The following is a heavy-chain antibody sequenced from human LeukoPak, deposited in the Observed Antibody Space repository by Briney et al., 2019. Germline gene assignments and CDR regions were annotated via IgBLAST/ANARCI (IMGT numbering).Heavy chain of an antibody. V-gene: IGHV3-23*05. CDR1: GFTFSNSA. J-gene: IGHJ4*02. Sequence: GGSLRLSCVASGFTFSNSAMSWVRQAPGQGLEWVSSITTTGSSTSYADSVKGRFTISRDNSKNTLYLQMNSLRAEDTAVYYCAKFSFASYDFWSGYHYNDYWGQGTLVTVSS. CDR3: AKFSFASYDFWSGYHYNDY. D-gene: IGHD3-3*01. CDR2: ITTTGSST.